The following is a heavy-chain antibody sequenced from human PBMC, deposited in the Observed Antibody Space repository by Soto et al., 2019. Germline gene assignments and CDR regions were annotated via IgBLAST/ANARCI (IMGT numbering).Heavy chain of an antibody. CDR1: GFTFGDYA. CDR3: TRAPLLDGMIVVAPRYGMDV. Sequence: GGSLRLSCTASGFTFGDYAMSWFRQAPGKGLEWVGFIRSKTYGGTTEYAASVKGRFTISRDDSKSIAYLQMNSLKTEDTAVYYCTRAPLLDGMIVVAPRYGMDVWGQGTTVTVSS. D-gene: IGHD3-22*01. V-gene: IGHV3-49*03. CDR2: IRSKTYGGTT. J-gene: IGHJ6*02.